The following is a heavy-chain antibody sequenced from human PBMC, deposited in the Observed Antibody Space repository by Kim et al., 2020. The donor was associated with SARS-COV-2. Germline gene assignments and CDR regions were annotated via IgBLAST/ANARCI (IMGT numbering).Heavy chain of an antibody. D-gene: IGHD6-19*01. CDR2: RYFTGNT. CDR3: ARQRGGGWNDALDM. CDR1: SDSFSSSSYY. Sequence: SETLSLTCSDSSDSFSSSSYYWGWIRQPPGKGLEWIGNRYFTGNTYYNPSLKSRATISIDTSKNHLSLSLSSVTAADTAVYYCARQRGGGWNDALDMWGQGTMVTVSS. J-gene: IGHJ3*02. V-gene: IGHV4-39*01.